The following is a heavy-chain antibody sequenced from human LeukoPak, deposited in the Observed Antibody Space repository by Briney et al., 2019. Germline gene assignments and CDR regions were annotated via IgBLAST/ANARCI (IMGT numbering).Heavy chain of an antibody. Sequence: PSASVKVSCKASGGTLSSYAISRVRQAPGQGLEWMGGIILIFGTANYAQKFQGRVTITTDESTSTAYMELSSLRSEDTAVYYCARGPRRNYYYYYMDVWGKGTTVTVSS. J-gene: IGHJ6*03. D-gene: IGHD1-14*01. CDR3: ARGPRRNYYYYYMDV. V-gene: IGHV1-69*05. CDR2: IILIFGTA. CDR1: GGTLSSYA.